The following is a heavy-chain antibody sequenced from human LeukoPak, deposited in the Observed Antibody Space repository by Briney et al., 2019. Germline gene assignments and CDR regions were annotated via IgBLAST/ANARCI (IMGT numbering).Heavy chain of an antibody. J-gene: IGHJ3*02. CDR1: GGSISSYY. CDR3: ARQRYSSGWFHDAFDI. D-gene: IGHD6-19*01. V-gene: IGHV4-59*08. CDR2: IYYSGGT. Sequence: SSETLSLTCTVSGGSISSYYWSWIRQPPGKGLEWIGYIYYSGGTNYNPSLKSRVIISVDTSKNQFSLKLSSVAAADTAVYYCARQRYSSGWFHDAFDIWGQGTMVTVSS.